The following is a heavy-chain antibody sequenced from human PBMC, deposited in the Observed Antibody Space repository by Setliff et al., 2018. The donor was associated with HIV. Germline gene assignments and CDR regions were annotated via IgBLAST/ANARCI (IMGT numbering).Heavy chain of an antibody. CDR1: GGTFNMFV. CDR2: VVPVSGEA. V-gene: IGHV1-69*13. CDR3: ARGGSITLINYFDS. J-gene: IGHJ4*02. Sequence: ASVKVSCKGSGGTFNMFVISWVRQVPGQGLEWIGGVVPVSGEAKYAPKFQGRVTITANESTSTAYLELSSLRSEDTGVYYCARGGSITLINYFDSWGQGTLVTVSS. D-gene: IGHD3-3*01.